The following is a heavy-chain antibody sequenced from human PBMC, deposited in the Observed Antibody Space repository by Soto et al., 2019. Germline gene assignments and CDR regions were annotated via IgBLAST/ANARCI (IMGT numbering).Heavy chain of an antibody. Sequence: SETLSLTCTVSGGSISSGGYYWSWIRQHPGKGLEWIGYISYSGSTYYNPSLKSRVTISVDTSKNHFSLKLSSVTAADTAVYYCARTYYEFWSGYSGDTFDIWGLGTMVTVSS. D-gene: IGHD3-3*01. CDR2: ISYSGST. V-gene: IGHV4-31*03. CDR3: ARTYYEFWSGYSGDTFDI. CDR1: GGSISSGGYY. J-gene: IGHJ3*02.